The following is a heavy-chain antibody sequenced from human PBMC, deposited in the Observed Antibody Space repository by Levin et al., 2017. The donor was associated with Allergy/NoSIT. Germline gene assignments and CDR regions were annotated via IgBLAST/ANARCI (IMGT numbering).Heavy chain of an antibody. Sequence: GGSLRLSCAASGFTFSSYGMHWVRQAPGKGLEWVAVIWYDGSNKYYADSVKGRFTISRDNSKNTLYLQMNSLRAEDTAVYYCARGGTLPPYFDYWGQGTLVTVSS. CDR2: IWYDGSNK. V-gene: IGHV3-33*01. CDR3: ARGGTLPPYFDY. D-gene: IGHD3-16*01. CDR1: GFTFSSYG. J-gene: IGHJ4*02.